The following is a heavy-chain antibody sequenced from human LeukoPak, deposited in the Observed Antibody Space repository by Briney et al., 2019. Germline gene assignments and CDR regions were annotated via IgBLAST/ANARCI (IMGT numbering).Heavy chain of an antibody. Sequence: GGSLRLSCAASGFTFSNYAMSWVRQAPGKGLEWVSAISGSGGSTYYADSVKGRFTISRDNSKNTLYLQMNSLRAEDTAVYYCAKLTLYDFWSGYPYFDYWGQGTLVTVSS. CDR3: AKLTLYDFWSGYPYFDY. D-gene: IGHD3-3*01. CDR2: ISGSGGST. V-gene: IGHV3-23*01. CDR1: GFTFSNYA. J-gene: IGHJ4*02.